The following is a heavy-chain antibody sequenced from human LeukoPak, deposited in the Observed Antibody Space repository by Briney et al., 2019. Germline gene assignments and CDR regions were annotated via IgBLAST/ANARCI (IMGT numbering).Heavy chain of an antibody. J-gene: IGHJ6*03. CDR1: GGTFSSYA. Sequence: SCKASGGTFSSYAMSWVRQAPGKGLEWVSAISGSGGSTYYADSVKGRFTISRDNSKNTLYLQMNSLRAEDTAVYYCAILTPYYYYMDVWGKGTTVTVSS. V-gene: IGHV3-23*01. CDR3: AILTPYYYYMDV. CDR2: ISGSGGST.